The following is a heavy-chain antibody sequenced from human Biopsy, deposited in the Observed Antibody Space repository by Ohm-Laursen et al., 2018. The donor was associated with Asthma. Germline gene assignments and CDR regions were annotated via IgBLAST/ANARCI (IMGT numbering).Heavy chain of an antibody. Sequence: SDTLSLTCVASGGSMTPTSHYWDWIRQAPGKGLGWIGYISYGGKTSYNPSLKNRVTISRDTSKNQFSLRLPSVTAADTAVYFCARRITIFGVVQKDHGMDAWGQGTTVIVSS. CDR1: GGSMTPTSHY. V-gene: IGHV4-39*01. CDR2: ISYGGKT. J-gene: IGHJ6*02. CDR3: ARRITIFGVVQKDHGMDA. D-gene: IGHD3-3*01.